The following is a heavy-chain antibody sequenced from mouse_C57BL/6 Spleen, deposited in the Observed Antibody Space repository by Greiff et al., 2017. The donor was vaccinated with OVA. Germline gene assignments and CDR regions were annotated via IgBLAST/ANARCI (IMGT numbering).Heavy chain of an antibody. J-gene: IGHJ1*03. CDR3: VGYFDV. CDR1: GYSITSGYY. V-gene: IGHV3-6*01. Sequence: EVKLMESGPGLVKPSQSLSLTCSVTGYSITSGYYWNWIRQFPGNKLEWMGYISYDGSNNYNPSLKNRISITRDTSKNQFFLKLNSVTTEDTATYYCVGYFDVWGTGTTVTVSS. CDR2: ISYDGSN.